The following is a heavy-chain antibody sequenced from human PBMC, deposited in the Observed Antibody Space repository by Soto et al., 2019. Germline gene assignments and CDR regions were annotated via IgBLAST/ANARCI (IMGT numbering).Heavy chain of an antibody. Sequence: EVHLLESGGGLVQPGGSLRLSCAVSGVPFSTFAMNWVRQAPGKGLEWVSTISNTGGATFYAASVKGRFTIPRDNSNNTLDLHMHSLRADDSAIYFCAIGRHKTSGSNTWFDPWGRGTQVTVS. CDR1: GVPFSTFA. J-gene: IGHJ5*02. D-gene: IGHD3-22*01. CDR3: AIGRHKTSGSNTWFDP. V-gene: IGHV3-23*01. CDR2: ISNTGGAT.